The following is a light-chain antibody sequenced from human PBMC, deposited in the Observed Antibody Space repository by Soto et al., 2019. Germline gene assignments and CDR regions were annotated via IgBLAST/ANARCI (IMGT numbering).Light chain of an antibody. CDR1: QSIGRW. CDR3: QQYNSYSWT. V-gene: IGKV1-5*01. J-gene: IGKJ1*01. Sequence: IQMTQSPSTLSASIGDRVTITCRASQSIGRWLAWFQQKPGKAPNLLIYEASSLQSGVPSRFSGSGSGTEFTLIISSLQPDDVATYSCQQYNSYSWTFGQGTKVDIK. CDR2: EAS.